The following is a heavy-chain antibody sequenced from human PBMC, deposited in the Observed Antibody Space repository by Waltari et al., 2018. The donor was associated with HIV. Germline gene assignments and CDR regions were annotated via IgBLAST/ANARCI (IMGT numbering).Heavy chain of an antibody. J-gene: IGHJ4*02. CDR1: GSIFRSNA. CDR3: AKDRSYDSSGYFDY. CDR2: INGGTTGT. V-gene: IGHV3-23*01. D-gene: IGHD3-22*01. Sequence: EVQLLESGGDLQQPGGSLRVSCAAYGSIFRSNAMCSVRPAPGRGLEWDSSINGGTTGTFYAYSVKGRFTSSRDSSKNTLYLQMNSLRAEDTAVYYCAKDRSYDSSGYFDYWGEGTLVTVSS.